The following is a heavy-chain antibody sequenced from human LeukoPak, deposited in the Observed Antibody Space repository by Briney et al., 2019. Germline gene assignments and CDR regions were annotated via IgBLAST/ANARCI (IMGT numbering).Heavy chain of an antibody. V-gene: IGHV4-59*01. Sequence: SETLSLTCTVSGGSISSYYWSWIRQPPGKGLEWIGYIYYSGNTNYNPSLKSRVTISVDTSKNQFSLRLSSVTAADTAVYYCARESPDYYDNQFDYWGQGTLVTVSS. CDR2: IYYSGNT. CDR3: ARESPDYYDNQFDY. D-gene: IGHD3-22*01. CDR1: GGSISSYY. J-gene: IGHJ4*02.